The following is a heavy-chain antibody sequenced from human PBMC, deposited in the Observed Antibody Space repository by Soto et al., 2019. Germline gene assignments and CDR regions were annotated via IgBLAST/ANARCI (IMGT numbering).Heavy chain of an antibody. V-gene: IGHV4-30-2*01. J-gene: IGHJ6*02. CDR3: ARGHYYYGMDV. Sequence: PSATLSLTCAVSNGSVSSGTYSWSWVRQPPGKGLEWIGYIYYSGTTYYTPSLKGRLTMSMDRANDHFSLNLTSVTAADTAVYFCARGHYYYGMDVWGQGITVTVSS. CDR1: NGSVSSGTYS. CDR2: IYYSGTT.